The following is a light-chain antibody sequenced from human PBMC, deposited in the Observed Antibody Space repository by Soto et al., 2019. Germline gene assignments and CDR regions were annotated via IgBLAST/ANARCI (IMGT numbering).Light chain of an antibody. J-gene: IGKJ5*01. V-gene: IGKV3-20*01. CDR3: QQYSSSAPIT. Sequence: ILVTPSQGTLSLSPSEISTLSSSAIQSVTKNNLNWYQQKPGKAPRLLIYGASIRATGIPDRFSGSGSETDFTLTISRLEPEDFALYYCQQYSSSAPITFGQGTRLEIK. CDR1: QSVTKNN. CDR2: GAS.